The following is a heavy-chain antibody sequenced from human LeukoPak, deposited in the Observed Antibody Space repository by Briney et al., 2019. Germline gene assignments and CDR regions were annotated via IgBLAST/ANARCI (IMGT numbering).Heavy chain of an antibody. CDR1: GGSISSYY. V-gene: IGHV4-4*07. J-gene: IGHJ5*02. D-gene: IGHD1-26*01. CDR3: ARSRNTLQWELLT. CDR2: IYTSGST. Sequence: SETLSLTCTVSGGSISSYYWSWIRQPAGKGLEWIGRIYTSGSTNYNPSLKSRVAMSVDTSKNQFSLNLRSVTAADTAVYYCARSRNTLQWELLTWGQGTLVTVSS.